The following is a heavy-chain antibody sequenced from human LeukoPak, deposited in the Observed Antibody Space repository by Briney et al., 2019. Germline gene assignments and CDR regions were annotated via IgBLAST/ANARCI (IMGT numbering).Heavy chain of an antibody. CDR3: AREQWLPPLGFDY. CDR1: GFTLSSYW. D-gene: IGHD3-22*01. V-gene: IGHV3-7*01. J-gene: IGHJ4*02. CDR2: IKQDGSEK. Sequence: PGGPLRLSCAASGFTLSSYWMSWVRQAPGKGLEWVANIKQDGSEKYYVDSVKGRFTISRDNAKNSLYLQMNSLRAEDTAVYYCAREQWLPPLGFDYWGQGTLVTVSS.